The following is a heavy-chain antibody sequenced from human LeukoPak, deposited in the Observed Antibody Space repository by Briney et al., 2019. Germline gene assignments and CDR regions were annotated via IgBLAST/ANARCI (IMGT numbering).Heavy chain of an antibody. Sequence: ASVKVSCKASGYTFNSYYIHWLRQAPGQGLEGMGIINPSSGSTTYAQKFQGRVTMTRETSTSAVYVELSGLRSEDTAVYYCARGGMGIQLWPFDYWGQGTLVTVSS. CDR3: ARGGMGIQLWPFDY. V-gene: IGHV1-46*02. D-gene: IGHD1-1*01. CDR1: GYTFNSYY. CDR2: INPSSGST. J-gene: IGHJ4*02.